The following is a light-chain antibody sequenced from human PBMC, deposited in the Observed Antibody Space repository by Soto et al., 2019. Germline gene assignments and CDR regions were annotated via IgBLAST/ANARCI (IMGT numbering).Light chain of an antibody. V-gene: IGLV2-8*01. CDR3: SSYGGSNSLV. CDR1: SSDVGSYNY. CDR2: EVS. J-gene: IGLJ2*01. Sequence: QSALTQPPSASGSPGQSVTISCTATSSDVGSYNYVSWYQQHPGKVPKLMIYEVSKRPSGVPDRFSGSKSGNTASLTVSGLQAEDEAYYYCSSYGGSNSLVFGGGTQLTVL.